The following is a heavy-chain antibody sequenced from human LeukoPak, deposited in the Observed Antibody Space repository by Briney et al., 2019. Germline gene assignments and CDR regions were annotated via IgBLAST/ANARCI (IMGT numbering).Heavy chain of an antibody. CDR1: GYTFTGYY. CDR2: INANSGGT. Sequence: ASVKVSCKASGYTFTGYYLHWVRQAPGQGLEWMGRINANSGGTDYEQKFQGRVTMTRDTSTTTDYMELSSLTSDDTAVYFCAKGEISYGSGSPHFDYWAQGTLVTVSS. V-gene: IGHV1-2*02. CDR3: AKGEISYGSGSPHFDY. D-gene: IGHD3-10*01. J-gene: IGHJ4*02.